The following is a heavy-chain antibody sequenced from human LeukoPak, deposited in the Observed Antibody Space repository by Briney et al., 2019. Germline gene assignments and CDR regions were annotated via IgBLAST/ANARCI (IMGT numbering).Heavy chain of an antibody. CDR1: GFTFSSYS. D-gene: IGHD6-25*01. J-gene: IGHJ3*02. CDR2: ISSSSSYI. V-gene: IGHV3-21*01. Sequence: GGSLRLSCAASGFTFSSYSMNWVRQAPGKGLEWVSSISSSSSYIYYADSVKGRFTISRDNAKNSLYLQTNSLRAEDTAVYYCASIDPALDAFDIWGQGTMVTVSS. CDR3: ASIDPALDAFDI.